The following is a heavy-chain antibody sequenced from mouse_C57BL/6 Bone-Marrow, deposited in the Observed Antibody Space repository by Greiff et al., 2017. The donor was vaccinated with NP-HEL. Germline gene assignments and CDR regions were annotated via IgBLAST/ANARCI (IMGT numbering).Heavy chain of an antibody. V-gene: IGHV4-1*01. CDR1: GIDFSRYW. Sequence: EVKLLESGGGLVQPGGSLKLSCAASGIDFSRYWMSWVRRAPGKGLEWIGEINPDSSTINYAPSLKDKFIISRDNAKNTLYLQMSKVRSEDTALYYFAKSARGYGSSYFYYYAMDYWGQGTSVTVSS. CDR3: AKSARGYGSSYFYYYAMDY. CDR2: INPDSSTI. D-gene: IGHD1-1*01. J-gene: IGHJ4*01.